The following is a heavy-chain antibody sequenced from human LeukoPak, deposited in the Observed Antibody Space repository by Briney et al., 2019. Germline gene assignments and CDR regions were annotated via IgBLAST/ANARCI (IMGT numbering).Heavy chain of an antibody. CDR3: ARGGYTYGLDY. D-gene: IGHD5-18*01. CDR1: GFTLTSYS. CDR2: ISSLGRTI. V-gene: IGHV3-48*01. J-gene: IGHJ4*02. Sequence: GGSLRLSCAASGFTLTSYSMNWVRQAPGKGLEWVSYISSLGRTIYYADSVEGRFTISRDSAKNLLSLHMSSLRAEDTAVYFCARGGYTYGLDYWGQGTLVTVSS.